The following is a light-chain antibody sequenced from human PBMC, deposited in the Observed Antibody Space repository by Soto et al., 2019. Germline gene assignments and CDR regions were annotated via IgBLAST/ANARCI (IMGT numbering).Light chain of an antibody. Sequence: DIQMTQSPSALSASVGDRVTITCRASQSISSWLAWYQQKPGQAPHLLIYRASTLETGVPSRFSGRGSGTEFTLTISSLQHDDFATYYCQQYSTYSRTFGQGTTVEIK. CDR1: QSISSW. CDR3: QQYSTYSRT. J-gene: IGKJ1*01. V-gene: IGKV1-5*03. CDR2: RAS.